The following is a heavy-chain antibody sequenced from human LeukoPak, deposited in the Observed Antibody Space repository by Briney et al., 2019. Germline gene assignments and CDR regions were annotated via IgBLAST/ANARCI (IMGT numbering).Heavy chain of an antibody. CDR2: IIPIFGTA. Sequence: SVKVSCKASGGTFSSFAISWVRQAPGQGLEWMGGIIPIFGTANYAQKFQGRVTITADESTSTAYMELSSLRSEDTAVYYCARGQYRYDFWSGYLFPSDYYYGMDVWGQGTTVTVSS. V-gene: IGHV1-69*13. CDR1: GGTFSSFA. D-gene: IGHD3-3*01. J-gene: IGHJ6*02. CDR3: ARGQYRYDFWSGYLFPSDYYYGMDV.